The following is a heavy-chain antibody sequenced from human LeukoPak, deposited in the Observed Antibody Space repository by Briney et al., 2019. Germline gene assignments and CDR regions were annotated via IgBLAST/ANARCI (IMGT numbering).Heavy chain of an antibody. CDR3: ARTVTYSSSREVPRDY. CDR2: INHSGST. V-gene: IGHV4-34*01. CDR1: GGSFSGYY. Sequence: PSETLSLTCAVYGGSFSGYYWSWIRQPPGKGLEWIGEINHSGSTNYNPSLKSRVTISVDTSKNQFSLKLSSATAADTAVYYCARTVTYSSSREVPRDYWGQGTLVTVSS. J-gene: IGHJ4*02. D-gene: IGHD6-6*01.